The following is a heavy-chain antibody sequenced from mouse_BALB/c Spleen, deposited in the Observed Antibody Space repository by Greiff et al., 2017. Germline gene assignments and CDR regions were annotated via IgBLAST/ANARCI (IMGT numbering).Heavy chain of an antibody. CDR1: GFNIKDTY. D-gene: IGHD3-1*01. CDR3: ARSSGYPYYAMDY. Sequence: VQLQQSGAELVKPGASVKLSCTASGFNIKDTYMHWVKQRPEQGLEWIGWIDPENGDTEYAPKFQGKATMTADKSSNTAYMELSSLTSEDSAVYYCARSSGYPYYAMDYWGQGISVTVSS. CDR2: IDPENGDT. J-gene: IGHJ4*01. V-gene: IGHV14-4*02.